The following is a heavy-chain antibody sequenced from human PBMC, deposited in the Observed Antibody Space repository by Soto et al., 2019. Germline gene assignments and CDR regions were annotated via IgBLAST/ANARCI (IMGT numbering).Heavy chain of an antibody. CDR1: GGSFSGYY. Sequence: PSETLSLTCAVYGGSFSGYYWSWIRQPPGKGLEWIGEINHSGSTNYNPSLKSRVTISVDTSKNQFSLKLSSVTAADTAVYYCARGNRRSCSSKSCYTRYFDTWGQGTLVTVSS. CDR3: ARGNRRSCSSKSCYTRYFDT. CDR2: INHSGST. V-gene: IGHV4-34*01. D-gene: IGHD2-2*02. J-gene: IGHJ5*02.